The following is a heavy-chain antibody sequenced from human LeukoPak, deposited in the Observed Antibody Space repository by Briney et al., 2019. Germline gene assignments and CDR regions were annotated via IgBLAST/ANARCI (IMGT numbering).Heavy chain of an antibody. J-gene: IGHJ4*02. CDR3: SRERGPYTPFGH. CDR2: ISLSGYT. Sequence: SETLSLTCGVSGGSITTTNYWSWVRQSPGRGLEWIGEISLSGYTGFNPSLRGRLTMSLDESKNHLSLTLTSVTAADTAIYYCSRERGPYTPFGHWGQGILVTVTT. D-gene: IGHD3-16*01. CDR1: GGSITTTNY. V-gene: IGHV4-4*02.